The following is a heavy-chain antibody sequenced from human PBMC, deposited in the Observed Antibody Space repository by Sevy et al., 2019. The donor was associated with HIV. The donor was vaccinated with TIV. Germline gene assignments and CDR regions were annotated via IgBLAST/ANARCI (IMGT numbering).Heavy chain of an antibody. V-gene: IGHV3-30-3*01. CDR2: ISYDGSNK. D-gene: IGHD5-12*01. CDR3: ARGRRTRRDGYNSGDEDY. Sequence: GGSLRLSCAASGFTFSTYAMHWVRQAPGKGLEWVAVISYDGSNKYYEDSVKGRFTISRDNSKNTLSLQMNSLRAEDTAVYYCARGRRTRRDGYNSGDEDYWGQGTLVTVSS. CDR1: GFTFSTYA. J-gene: IGHJ4*02.